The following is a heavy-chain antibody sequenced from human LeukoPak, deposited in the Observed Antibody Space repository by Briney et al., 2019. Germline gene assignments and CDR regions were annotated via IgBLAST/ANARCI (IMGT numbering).Heavy chain of an antibody. V-gene: IGHV3-30*02. D-gene: IGHD3-10*01. CDR3: AKDREMYYYGSGSPRGIDY. J-gene: IGHJ4*02. CDR1: GFTFSSYG. Sequence: PGGSLRLSCAASGFTFSSYGMHWVRQAPGKGLEWVAFIRYDGSNKYYADSVKGRFTISRDNSKNTLYLQMNSLRAEDTAVYYCAKDREMYYYGSGSPRGIDYWGQGTLVTVSS. CDR2: IRYDGSNK.